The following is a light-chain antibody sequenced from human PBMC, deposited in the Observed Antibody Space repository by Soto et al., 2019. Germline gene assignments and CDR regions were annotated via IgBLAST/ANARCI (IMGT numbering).Light chain of an antibody. J-gene: IGLJ2*01. CDR2: DTS. V-gene: IGLV7-46*01. Sequence: QAVVTQEPSLTVSPGGTVTLTCGSSTGAVTSRHYPYWFQQKPGQAPRTLIYDTSNKHSWTPARLSGSLLGGKAALTLSGAQPEDEAEYYCLLSYGGTRVFGGGTQLTVL. CDR1: TGAVTSRHY. CDR3: LLSYGGTRV.